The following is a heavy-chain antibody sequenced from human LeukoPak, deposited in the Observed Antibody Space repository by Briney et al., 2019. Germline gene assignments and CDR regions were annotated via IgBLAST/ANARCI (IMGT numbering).Heavy chain of an antibody. Sequence: RSSESLSLTCTVSGGSISSYQWSWIRQPPGKGLEWIGYIYYSGSTDYNPSLKSRVTITLDTSKNHLSLKLSSVTAADAAVYYCARIGAAGTRYYFDYWSQGTLVTVSS. V-gene: IGHV4-59*01. CDR3: ARIGAAGTRYYFDY. D-gene: IGHD6-13*01. J-gene: IGHJ4*02. CDR2: IYYSGST. CDR1: GGSISSYQ.